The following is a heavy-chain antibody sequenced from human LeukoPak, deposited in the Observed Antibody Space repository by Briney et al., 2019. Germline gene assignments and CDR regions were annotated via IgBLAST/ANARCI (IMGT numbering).Heavy chain of an antibody. Sequence: NPSETLSLTCTVSGGSISSSSYYWGWIRQPPGKGLEWIGSIYYSGSTYYNPTLKSRFTISVDTSKNQFSLKLSYVTAADTAVYYCARDGDGYNYFDYWGQGTLVTVSS. CDR2: IYYSGST. J-gene: IGHJ4*02. D-gene: IGHD5-24*01. CDR1: GGSISSSSYY. V-gene: IGHV4-39*07. CDR3: ARDGDGYNYFDY.